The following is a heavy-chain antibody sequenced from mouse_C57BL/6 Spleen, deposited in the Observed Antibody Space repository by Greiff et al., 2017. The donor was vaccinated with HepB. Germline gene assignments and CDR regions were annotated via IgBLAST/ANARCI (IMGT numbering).Heavy chain of an antibody. CDR1: GFTFTDYY. J-gene: IGHJ2*01. CDR2: IRNKANGYTT. V-gene: IGHV7-3*01. CDR3: ARYLDGKDEIFDY. Sequence: EVQRVESGGGLVQPGGSLSLSCAASGFTFTDYYMSWVRQPPGKALEWFGFIRNKANGYTTEYSASVKGRFTISRDKSQSILYLQMNALRAEDSATYYCARYLDGKDEIFDYWGQGTTLTVSS. D-gene: IGHD2-1*01.